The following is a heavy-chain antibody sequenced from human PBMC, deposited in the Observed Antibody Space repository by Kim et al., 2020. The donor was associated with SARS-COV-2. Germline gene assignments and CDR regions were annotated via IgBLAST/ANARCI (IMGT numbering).Heavy chain of an antibody. CDR2: IKSKTDGGTT. Sequence: GGSLRLSCAASGFTFSNAWMSWVRQAPGKGLEWVGRIKSKTDGGTTDYAAPVKGRFTISRDDSKNTLYLQMNSLKTEDTAVYYCTSSNIVVVTADAFDIWGQGTMVTVSS. J-gene: IGHJ3*02. D-gene: IGHD2-21*02. CDR3: TSSNIVVVTADAFDI. CDR1: GFTFSNAW. V-gene: IGHV3-15*01.